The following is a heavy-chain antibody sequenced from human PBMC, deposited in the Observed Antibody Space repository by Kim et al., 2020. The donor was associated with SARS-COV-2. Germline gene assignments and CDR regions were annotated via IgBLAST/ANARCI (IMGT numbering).Heavy chain of an antibody. CDR3: AGDVPAAIDDAFDI. J-gene: IGHJ3*02. V-gene: IGHV3-30*07. Sequence: AESVKGRFTISEDNSKNTLYLQMNSLRAEDTAVYYCAGDVPAAIDDAFDIWGQGTMVTVSS. D-gene: IGHD2-2*01.